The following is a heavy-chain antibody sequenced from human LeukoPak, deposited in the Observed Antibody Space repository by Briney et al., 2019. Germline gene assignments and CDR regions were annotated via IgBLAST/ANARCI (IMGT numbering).Heavy chain of an antibody. CDR1: GYSLSSGYY. D-gene: IGHD3-3*01. Sequence: PSQTLSLTCTVSGYSLSSGYYWAWIRQPPGKGLEWIGNIYHSGSTIYKPSLRSRVTISVGTSKSQFSLKVSSVTAADTAVYYCARGAREWFQVDWFDPWGQGTLVTVSS. J-gene: IGHJ5*02. CDR2: IYHSGST. V-gene: IGHV4-38-2*02. CDR3: ARGAREWFQVDWFDP.